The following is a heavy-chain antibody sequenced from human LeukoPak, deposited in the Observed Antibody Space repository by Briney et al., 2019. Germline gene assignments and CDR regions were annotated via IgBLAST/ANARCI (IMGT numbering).Heavy chain of an antibody. V-gene: IGHV4-59*01. J-gene: IGHJ4*02. D-gene: IGHD5-24*01. Sequence: SETLSLTCTVSGDSITNYYWSWIRQSPGKGLEWIAYIYYSGTTNYNPSLNSRVTISVDTSKNQFSLKLRSVTAADTAVYYCARTRTRNNYGEYYFDYWGKGTLVTVSS. CDR2: IYYSGTT. CDR3: ARTRTRNNYGEYYFDY. CDR1: GDSITNYY.